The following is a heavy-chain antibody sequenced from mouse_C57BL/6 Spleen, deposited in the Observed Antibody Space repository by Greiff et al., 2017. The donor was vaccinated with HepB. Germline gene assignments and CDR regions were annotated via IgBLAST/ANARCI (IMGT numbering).Heavy chain of an antibody. J-gene: IGHJ3*01. CDR1: GYTFTSYW. CDR3: AFYDGYYEVSFAY. V-gene: IGHV1-53*01. D-gene: IGHD2-3*01. Sequence: QVQLQQPGTELVKPGASVKLSCKASGYTFTSYWMHWVKQRPRQGLEWIGNINPSNGGTNYNEKFKSKATLTVDKSSSTAYMQLSSLTSEDSAVYYCAFYDGYYEVSFAYWGQGTLVTVSA. CDR2: INPSNGGT.